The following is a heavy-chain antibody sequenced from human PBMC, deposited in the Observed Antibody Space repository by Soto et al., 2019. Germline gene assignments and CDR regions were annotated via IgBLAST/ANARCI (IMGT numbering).Heavy chain of an antibody. CDR3: ARQGVGNLYFDY. CDR2: IYYSGST. J-gene: IGHJ4*02. V-gene: IGHV4-39*01. CDR1: GGSISSSSYY. D-gene: IGHD1-7*01. Sequence: PSETLSLTCTVSGGSISSSSYYWGWIRQPPGKGLEWIGSIYYSGSTYYNPSLKSRVTISVGTSKNQFSLKLSSVTAADTAVYYCARQGVGNLYFDYWGQGTLVTVSS.